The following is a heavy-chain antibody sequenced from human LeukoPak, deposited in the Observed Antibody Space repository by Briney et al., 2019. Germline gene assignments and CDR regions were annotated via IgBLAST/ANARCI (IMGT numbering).Heavy chain of an antibody. J-gene: IGHJ4*02. CDR1: GFTFSSYG. V-gene: IGHV3-43*02. CDR2: ISWDGGST. CDR3: AKDTGYYYDSSNYLGY. Sequence: GGSLRLSCAASGFTFSSYGMSWVRQAPGKGLEWVSLISWDGGSTYYADSVKGRFTISRDNSKNSLYLQMNSLRTEDTALYYCAKDTGYYYDSSNYLGYWGQGTLVTVSS. D-gene: IGHD3-22*01.